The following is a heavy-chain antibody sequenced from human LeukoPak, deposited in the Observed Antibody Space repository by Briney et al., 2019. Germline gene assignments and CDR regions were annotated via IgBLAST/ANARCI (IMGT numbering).Heavy chain of an antibody. D-gene: IGHD3-3*01. CDR2: ISYDGSNK. CDR3: ARTLPPTYYDFWSGYWYYYYYGMDV. J-gene: IGHJ6*02. V-gene: IGHV3-30-3*01. CDR1: GFTFSSYA. Sequence: PGRSLRLSCAASGFTFSSYAMHWVRQAPGKGLEWVAVISYDGSNKYYADSVKGRFTISRDNSKNTLYLQMNSLRAEDTAVYYCARTLPPTYYDFWSGYWYYYYYGMDVWGQGTTATVSS.